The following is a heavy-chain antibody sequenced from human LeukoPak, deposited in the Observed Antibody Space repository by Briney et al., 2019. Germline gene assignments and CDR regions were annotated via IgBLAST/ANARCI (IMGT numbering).Heavy chain of an antibody. D-gene: IGHD6-19*01. Sequence: GGSLRLSCAASGFTVSSTYMSWVRQAPGKGLEWVSSISSTSSYIYYADSVKGRFTISRDNAQKSLYLQMNSLRAEDTAVYYCARVGYSSGWYFDYWGQGTLVTVSS. V-gene: IGHV3-21*01. J-gene: IGHJ4*02. CDR1: GFTVSSTY. CDR2: ISSTSSYI. CDR3: ARVGYSSGWYFDY.